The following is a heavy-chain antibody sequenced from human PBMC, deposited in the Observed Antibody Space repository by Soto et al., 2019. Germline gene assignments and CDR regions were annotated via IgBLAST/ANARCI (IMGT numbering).Heavy chain of an antibody. CDR2: ISSSSSYI. Sequence: GGSLRLSCAASGFTFSSYSMNWVRQAPGKGLEWVSSISSSSSYIYYADSVKGRFTISRDNAKNSLYLQMNSLRAEDTAVYDCARRKTIQTFDLWGQGTLVTVAS. CDR1: GFTFSSYS. CDR3: ARRKTIQTFDL. D-gene: IGHD1-7*01. J-gene: IGHJ5*02. V-gene: IGHV3-21*01.